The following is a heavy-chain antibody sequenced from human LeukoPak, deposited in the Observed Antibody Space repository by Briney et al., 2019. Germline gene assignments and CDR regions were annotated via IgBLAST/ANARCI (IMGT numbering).Heavy chain of an antibody. V-gene: IGHV3-30*18. CDR1: GFTFSSYG. CDR3: AKEPGAVAGLDAFDI. Sequence: PGRSLRLSCAASGFTFSSYGMHWVRQAPGKGLEWVAVISYDGSNKYYADSVKGRFTISRDNSKNTLYLQMNSLRAEDTAVYYCAKEPGAVAGLDAFDIWGQGTMVTVSS. J-gene: IGHJ3*02. CDR2: ISYDGSNK. D-gene: IGHD6-19*01.